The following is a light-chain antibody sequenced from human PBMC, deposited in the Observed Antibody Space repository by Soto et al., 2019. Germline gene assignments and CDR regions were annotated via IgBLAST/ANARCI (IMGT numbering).Light chain of an antibody. CDR1: SSDVGGYNY. J-gene: IGLJ1*01. CDR2: EVR. V-gene: IGLV2-14*01. CDR3: SSYTSSNTQV. Sequence: QSALTQPASVSGSPGQSITISCTGTSSDVGGYNYVSWYQQHPGKAPKLMICEVRNRPSGVSIRFSGSKSGNTASLTISGLQAEDEADYYCSSYTSSNTQVFGTGTKVTVL.